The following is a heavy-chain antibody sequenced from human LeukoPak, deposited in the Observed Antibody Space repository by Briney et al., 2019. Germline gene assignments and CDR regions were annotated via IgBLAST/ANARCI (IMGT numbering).Heavy chain of an antibody. CDR2: IIPIFGTA. CDR3: ARGKAVAGTFDY. V-gene: IGHV1-69*05. D-gene: IGHD6-19*01. CDR1: GGTFSSYS. Sequence: GSSVKVSCKASGGTFSSYSISWVRQAPGQGLEWMGGIIPIFGTAKYAQKFQGRVTMTRDTSTSTVYMELSSLRSEDTAVYYCARGKAVAGTFDYWGQGTLVTVSS. J-gene: IGHJ4*02.